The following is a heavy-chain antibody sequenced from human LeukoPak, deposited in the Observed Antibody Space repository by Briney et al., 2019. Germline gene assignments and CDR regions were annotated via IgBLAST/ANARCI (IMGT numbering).Heavy chain of an antibody. Sequence: PSETLSLTCAVYGGSFSGYYWSWIRQPPGKGLEWIGEINHSGSTNYNPSLKSRVTISVDTSKNQFSLKLSSVTAADTAVYYCARHDIARTYFDLWGRGTLVTVSS. V-gene: IGHV4-34*01. CDR2: INHSGST. CDR1: GGSFSGYY. J-gene: IGHJ2*01. CDR3: ARHDIARTYFDL. D-gene: IGHD2-15*01.